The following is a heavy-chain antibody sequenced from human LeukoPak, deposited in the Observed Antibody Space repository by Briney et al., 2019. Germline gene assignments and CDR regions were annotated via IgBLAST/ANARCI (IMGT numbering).Heavy chain of an antibody. CDR1: GFTFSSYG. D-gene: IGHD5-12*01. CDR3: AKDEYGYSGYEGAFDI. J-gene: IGHJ3*02. V-gene: IGHV3-30*02. CDR2: IRYDGSNK. Sequence: PGGSLRLSCAASGFTFSSYGMHWVRQAQGRGLGWVAFIRYDGSNKYYADSVKGRFTISRDNSKNTLYLQMNSLRAEDTAVYYCAKDEYGYSGYEGAFDIWGQGTMVTVSS.